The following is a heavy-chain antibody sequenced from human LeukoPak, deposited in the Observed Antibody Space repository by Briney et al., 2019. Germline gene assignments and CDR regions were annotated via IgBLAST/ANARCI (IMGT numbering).Heavy chain of an antibody. V-gene: IGHV3-23*01. CDR1: GFTFSSYA. J-gene: IGHJ2*01. Sequence: GGSLRLSCAASGFTFSSYAMSWVRQAPGRGLEWVSGISGSGGSTLYADSVKGRFTISRDNSKKTVYLQMNSLRAEDTAVYYCAKDRVAHFFYWYFDLWGRGTLVTVSS. CDR2: ISGSGGST. CDR3: AKDRVAHFFYWYFDL. D-gene: IGHD5-12*01.